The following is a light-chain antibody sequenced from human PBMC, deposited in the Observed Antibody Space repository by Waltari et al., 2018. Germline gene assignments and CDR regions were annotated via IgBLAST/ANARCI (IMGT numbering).Light chain of an antibody. J-gene: IGKJ4*01. V-gene: IGKV2-29*02. Sequence: ETVMTQTPVPLSVTPGQPASMSCQSSQSLLESDGKAYLHWYLQKPGQSPQLLIYDVSSRFSGVPDRFSGSGSGTDFTLRISRVEAEDVGVYYCMQGIHLPLTFGGGTKVEMK. CDR1: QSLLESDGKAY. CDR2: DVS. CDR3: MQGIHLPLT.